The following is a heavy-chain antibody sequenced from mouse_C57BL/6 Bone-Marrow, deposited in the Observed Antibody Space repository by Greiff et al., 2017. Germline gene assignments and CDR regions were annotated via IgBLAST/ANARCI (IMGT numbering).Heavy chain of an antibody. CDR1: GYTFTSYW. D-gene: IGHD1-1*01. CDR3: ARVLRYPQGFAY. Sequence: QVQLQQSGAELVKPGASVKLSCKASGYTFTSYWMHWVKQRPGQGLEWIGMIHPNSGSTNYNEKFKSKATLTVDQSSSTAYMQLSSLTSEDAAVYCCARVLRYPQGFAYWGQGTLVTVSA. J-gene: IGHJ3*01. CDR2: IHPNSGST. V-gene: IGHV1-64*01.